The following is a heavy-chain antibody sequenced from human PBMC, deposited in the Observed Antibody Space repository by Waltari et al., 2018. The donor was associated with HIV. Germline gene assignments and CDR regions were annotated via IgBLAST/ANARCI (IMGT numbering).Heavy chain of an antibody. V-gene: IGHV4-4*02. Sequence: QVQLQESGPGLVKPSGTLSLTCVVSGGAIRSRICWSWVRQPPGKGLEWIGEIYHRGTTNYNPSLKSRVAISMDQSENQFSLILNSVTAADTAMYFCARARPLLTTWAGVFDIWGRGTMVIVSS. CDR2: IYHRGTT. CDR3: ARARPLLTTWAGVFDI. D-gene: IGHD4-17*01. CDR1: GGAIRSRIC. J-gene: IGHJ3*02.